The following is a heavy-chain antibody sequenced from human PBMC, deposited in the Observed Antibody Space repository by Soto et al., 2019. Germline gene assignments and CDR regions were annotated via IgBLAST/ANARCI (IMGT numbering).Heavy chain of an antibody. V-gene: IGHV3-66*01. J-gene: IGHJ4*01. Sequence: GGSLRLSCAASGLSVISNDMSWVLQAPGKGLECVSIIYSADNTFYVDSVKGRFIISRDNSKNTVYLQMNSPRADDTAVYYCARGSLYWGQGTLVTGSS. CDR3: ARGSLY. CDR1: GLSVISND. CDR2: IYSADNT.